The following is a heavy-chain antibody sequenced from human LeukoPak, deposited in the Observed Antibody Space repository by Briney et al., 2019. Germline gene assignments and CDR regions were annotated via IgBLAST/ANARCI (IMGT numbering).Heavy chain of an antibody. CDR1: GFTLGAFA. V-gene: IGHV3-43*02. CDR3: ATWAFYHNLDV. Sequence: HSGGSLRLSCAASGFTLGAFAMHWVRQAPGKGLEWVSLINKDGSNTYYADSVQGRFTISRDNSKDSLYLQMNSLRTEDSALYYCATWAFYHNLDVWGQGITVIVSS. J-gene: IGHJ6*02. D-gene: IGHD1-14*01. CDR2: INKDGSNT.